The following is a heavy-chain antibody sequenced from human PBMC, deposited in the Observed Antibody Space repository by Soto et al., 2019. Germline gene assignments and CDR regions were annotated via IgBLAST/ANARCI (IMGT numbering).Heavy chain of an antibody. CDR2: IYHGEST. V-gene: IGHV4-30-2*01. CDR1: GGSISSGGYS. J-gene: IGHJ4*02. CDR3: ARAEGGIFDY. Sequence: QLQLQESGSGLVKPSQTLSLTCAVSGGSISSGGYSWSWIRQPPGKGLEWIGCIYHGESTYYNPSLQSRVTISVDRSKNQFSLKLSSVTAADTAVYYCARAEGGIFDYWGQGTLVTVSS.